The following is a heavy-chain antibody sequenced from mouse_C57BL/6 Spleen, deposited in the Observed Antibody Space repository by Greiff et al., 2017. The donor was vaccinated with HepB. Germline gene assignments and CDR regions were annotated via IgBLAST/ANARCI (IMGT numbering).Heavy chain of an antibody. CDR1: GYTFTDYY. D-gene: IGHD2-2*01. CDR3: ARWGVTTPFAY. J-gene: IGHJ3*01. Sequence: EVQLQQSGPELVKPGASVKISCKASGYTFTDYYMNWVKQSHGKSLEWIGDINPNNGGTSYNQKFKGKATLTVDKSSGTAYMELRSLTSEDSAVDYCARWGVTTPFAYWGQGTLVTVSA. CDR2: INPNNGGT. V-gene: IGHV1-26*01.